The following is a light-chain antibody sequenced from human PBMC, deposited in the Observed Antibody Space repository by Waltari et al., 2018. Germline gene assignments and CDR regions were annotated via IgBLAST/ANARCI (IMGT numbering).Light chain of an antibody. CDR1: SGNVSGYKY. V-gene: IGLV2-14*01. J-gene: IGLJ1*01. CDR3: SSHTSSSTFV. CDR2: EVN. Sequence: QSALPQPSSVSWSPQQSITIYSTGNSGNVSGYKYVPWYQQHPGQVPKLINYEVNRRPSGVSTRFSGSKSGNAASLTISGLQAEDEADYYCSSHTSSSTFVFGTGTKVDVL.